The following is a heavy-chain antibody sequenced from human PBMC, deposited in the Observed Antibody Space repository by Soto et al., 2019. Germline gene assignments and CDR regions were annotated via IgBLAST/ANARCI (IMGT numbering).Heavy chain of an antibody. CDR3: ARGHHSTIFGVVIRNWFDP. Sequence: ASVKVSCKASGYTFTSYDINWVRQATGQGLEWMGWMNPNSGNTGYAQKFQGRVTMTRNTSISTAYMELSSLRSEDTAVYYCARGHHSTIFGVVIRNWFDPWGQGTLVTVSS. CDR2: MNPNSGNT. J-gene: IGHJ5*02. D-gene: IGHD3-3*01. V-gene: IGHV1-8*01. CDR1: GYTFTSYD.